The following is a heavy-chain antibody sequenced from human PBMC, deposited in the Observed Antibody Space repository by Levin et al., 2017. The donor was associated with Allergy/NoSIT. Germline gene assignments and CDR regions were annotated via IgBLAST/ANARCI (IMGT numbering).Heavy chain of an antibody. CDR3: ARGGVWWLPRDY. CDR1: GGSMTNYY. V-gene: IGHV4-59*01. CDR2: IFYSGST. D-gene: IGHD2-15*01. Sequence: SEALSLTCTVSGGSMTNYYWNWIRQPPGKGLEWIGYIFYSGSTNYNPSLESRVTISVDTSKNQFSLRLSSVTAADTAIYYCARGGVWWLPRDYWGQGILVTVSS. J-gene: IGHJ4*02.